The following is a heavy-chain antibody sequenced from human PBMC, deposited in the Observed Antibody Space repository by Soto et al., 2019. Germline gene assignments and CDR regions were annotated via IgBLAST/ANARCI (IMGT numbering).Heavy chain of an antibody. CDR3: ARYYYGSSGYFDY. CDR2: IYYSGSA. CDR1: GGSISSGGYY. V-gene: IGHV4-31*03. Sequence: PSETLSLICTVSGGSISSGGYYWSWIRQHPGKGLEWIGSIYYSGSAYNNPSLRSRLTISVDTSKNQFSLKLSSVTAADTAVYYCARYYYGSSGYFDYWGQGTLVTVSS. D-gene: IGHD3-22*01. J-gene: IGHJ4*02.